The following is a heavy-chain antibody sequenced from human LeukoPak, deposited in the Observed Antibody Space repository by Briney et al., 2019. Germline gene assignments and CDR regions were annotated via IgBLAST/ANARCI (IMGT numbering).Heavy chain of an antibody. J-gene: IGHJ4*02. Sequence: EGSLRLSCEASGFTFSTHWMSWVRQAPGKGLEWVANIKEDGRQKYYVDSVKGRFTISGDNARKSLYLQMNSLRAEDTAVYYCASGFLDDFWSGHFWGQGTLVTVSS. CDR3: ASGFLDDFWSGHF. V-gene: IGHV3-7*01. D-gene: IGHD3-3*01. CDR2: IKEDGRQK. CDR1: GFTFSTHW.